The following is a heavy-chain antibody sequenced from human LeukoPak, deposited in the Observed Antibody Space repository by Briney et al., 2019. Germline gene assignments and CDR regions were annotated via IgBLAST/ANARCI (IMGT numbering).Heavy chain of an antibody. CDR1: GFTFSSYE. CDR3: ARDVDTAMVPGGGYYMDV. D-gene: IGHD5-18*01. CDR2: ISSSGRTM. V-gene: IGHV3-48*03. Sequence: GGSLRLSCVVSGFTFSSYEMNWVRQAPGKGLEWVSYISSSGRTMYYADSVKGRFTISRDNAKNSLYLQMNSLRAEDTAVYYCARDVDTAMVPGGGYYMDVWGKGTTVTVSS. J-gene: IGHJ6*03.